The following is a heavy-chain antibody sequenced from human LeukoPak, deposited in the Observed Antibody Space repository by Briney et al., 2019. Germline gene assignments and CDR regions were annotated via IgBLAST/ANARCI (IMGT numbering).Heavy chain of an antibody. Sequence: SVKVSCKASGGTFSSYAISWVRQAPGQGLEWMGGIIPIFGTANYAQKFQGRVTITADESTSTAYMELSSLRSEDTAVYYCARGKPRRRDGYNYPLDYWGQGTLVSVSS. CDR1: GGTFSSYA. CDR2: IIPIFGTA. D-gene: IGHD5-24*01. J-gene: IGHJ4*02. V-gene: IGHV1-69*01. CDR3: ARGKPRRRDGYNYPLDY.